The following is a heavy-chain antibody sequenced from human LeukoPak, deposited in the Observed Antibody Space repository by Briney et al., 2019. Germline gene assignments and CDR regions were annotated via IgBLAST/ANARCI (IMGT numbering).Heavy chain of an antibody. D-gene: IGHD6-13*01. J-gene: IGHJ4*02. Sequence: SETLSLTCTVSGGSISSHYWSWIRQPPGKGLEWIGYIYYSGSTNYNPSLKSRVTISVDTSKNQFSLKLSSVTAADTAVYYCAREGIAAAGRTGILDYWGQGTLVTVSS. CDR1: GGSISSHY. V-gene: IGHV4-59*11. CDR2: IYYSGST. CDR3: AREGIAAAGRTGILDY.